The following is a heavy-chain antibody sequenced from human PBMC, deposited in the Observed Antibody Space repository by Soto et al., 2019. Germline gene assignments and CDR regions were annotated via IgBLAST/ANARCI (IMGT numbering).Heavy chain of an antibody. D-gene: IGHD3-3*01. CDR3: ARQRAGRFFGVVTPHFDY. Sequence: PGESLKISCKGSGYSFTSYWIGWVRQMPGKGLEWMGIIYPGDSDTRYSPSFQGQVTISADKSISTAYLQWSSLKASDTAMYYCARQRAGRFFGVVTPHFDYWGQGTLVTAPQ. J-gene: IGHJ4*02. V-gene: IGHV5-51*01. CDR2: IYPGDSDT. CDR1: GYSFTSYW.